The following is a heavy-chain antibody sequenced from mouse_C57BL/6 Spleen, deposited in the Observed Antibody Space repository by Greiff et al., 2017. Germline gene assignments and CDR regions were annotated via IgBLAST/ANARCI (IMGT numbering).Heavy chain of an antibody. V-gene: IGHV1-80*01. Sequence: VQLQQSGAELVKPGASVKISCKASGYAFSSYWINWVKQRPGKGLEWIGQIYPGDGDTNYNGKFKGKATLTADKSSSTAYMQLSSLTSEDSAVYFCARGGDYFDYWGQGTTLTVSS. CDR3: ARGGDYFDY. CDR2: IYPGDGDT. J-gene: IGHJ2*01. CDR1: GYAFSSYW.